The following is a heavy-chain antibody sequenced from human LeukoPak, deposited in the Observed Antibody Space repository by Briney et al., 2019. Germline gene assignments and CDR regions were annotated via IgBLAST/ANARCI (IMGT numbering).Heavy chain of an antibody. V-gene: IGHV1-69*13. Sequence: GASVKVSCKASGGTFSSYAISWVRQAPGQGLEWMGGIIPIFGTANYAQKFQGRVTITADESTSTAYMELGSLRSEDTAVYYCARDSSGYDGGDYWGQGTLVTVSS. D-gene: IGHD3-22*01. CDR2: IIPIFGTA. CDR1: GGTFSSYA. J-gene: IGHJ4*02. CDR3: ARDSSGYDGGDY.